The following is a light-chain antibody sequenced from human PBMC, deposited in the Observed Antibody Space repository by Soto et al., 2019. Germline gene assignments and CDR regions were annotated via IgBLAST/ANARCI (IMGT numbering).Light chain of an antibody. CDR3: QQSYSTPPWT. Sequence: DVQMTQSPASLSSSLVDRVTITCRASQSVSIYLNWYQQKPGKAPNLLISAASSLQNGVPSRFRGSGSGTDFTLTISGLQREDFATYYCQQSYSTPPWTFGQGTKVDI. CDR2: AAS. J-gene: IGKJ1*01. V-gene: IGKV1-39*01. CDR1: QSVSIY.